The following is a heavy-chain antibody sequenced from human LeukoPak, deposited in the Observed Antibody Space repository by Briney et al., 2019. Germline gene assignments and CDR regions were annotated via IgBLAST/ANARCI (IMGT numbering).Heavy chain of an antibody. J-gene: IGHJ4*02. Sequence: GGSLRLSCAASGFTFSSYWMSWVRQAPGKGLEWVANIKQDGSEKYYVDSVKGRFTISRDNAKNSLYLQMNSLRAEDTAVYYCARLYSSSSRYYFDYWGQGTLVTVSS. CDR2: IKQDGSEK. CDR3: ARLYSSSSRYYFDY. D-gene: IGHD6-6*01. CDR1: GFTFSSYW. V-gene: IGHV3-7*03.